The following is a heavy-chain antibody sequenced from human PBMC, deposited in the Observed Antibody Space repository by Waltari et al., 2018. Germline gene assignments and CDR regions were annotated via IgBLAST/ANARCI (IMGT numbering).Heavy chain of an antibody. D-gene: IGHD2-2*01. J-gene: IGHJ4*02. CDR2: ISGTGGSA. CDR3: AKGRVPAAAIYYFDT. CDR1: GFTFSSYA. Sequence: EVQLLESGGGLVQPGGSLRLSCAASGFTFSSYALIWVRQAPGEGPEWVSAISGTGGSAYSADSVKGRFTISRDNSENTLYLQMNSLRVEDTAMYYCAKGRVPAAAIYYFDTWGQGTLVTVSS. V-gene: IGHV3-23*01.